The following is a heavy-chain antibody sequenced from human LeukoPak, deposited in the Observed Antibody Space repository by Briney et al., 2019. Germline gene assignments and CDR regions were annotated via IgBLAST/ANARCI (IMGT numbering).Heavy chain of an antibody. V-gene: IGHV3-9*01. CDR1: GFTFDDYA. Sequence: GGSLRLSCAASGFTFDDYAMHWVRQAPGKGLEWVSGISWNSGSIGYADSVKGRFTISRDNAKNSLYLQMNSLRAEDTALYYCAKERLGNYGMDVWGQGTTVTVSS. J-gene: IGHJ6*02. D-gene: IGHD5-12*01. CDR3: AKERLGNYGMDV. CDR2: ISWNSGSI.